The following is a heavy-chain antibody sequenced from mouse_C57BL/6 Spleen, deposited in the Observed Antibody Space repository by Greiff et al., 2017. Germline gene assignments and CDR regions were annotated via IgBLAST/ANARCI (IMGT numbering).Heavy chain of an antibody. Sequence: QVQLKQSGAELVMPGASVKLSCKASGYTFTSYWMHWVKQRPGQGLEWIGEIDPSDSYTNYNQKFKGKSTLTVDKSSSTAYMQLSSLTSEDSAVYYCARRGYDWFAYWGQGTLVTVSA. J-gene: IGHJ3*01. V-gene: IGHV1-69*01. CDR3: ARRGYDWFAY. CDR2: IDPSDSYT. CDR1: GYTFTSYW. D-gene: IGHD2-2*01.